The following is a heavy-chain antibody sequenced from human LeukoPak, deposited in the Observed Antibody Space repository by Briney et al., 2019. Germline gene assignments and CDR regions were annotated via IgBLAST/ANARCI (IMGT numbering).Heavy chain of an antibody. CDR2: INTKGET. V-gene: IGHV4-4*09. CDR1: GVSMSAYQ. J-gene: IGHJ4*02. CDR3: ATSNDAKIAPFDH. Sequence: ASETLSLTCTVSGVSMSAYQWSWVRQSPEKGLEWIGCINTKGETSYNPSLKSRVTTSVDTSKSQFSLRLTSVTAAGTAVYYCATSNDAKIAPFDHWGQGAPVTVSS. D-gene: IGHD2-21*01.